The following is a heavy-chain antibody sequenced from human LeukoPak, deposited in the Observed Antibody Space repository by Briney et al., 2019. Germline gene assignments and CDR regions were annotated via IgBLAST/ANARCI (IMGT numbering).Heavy chain of an antibody. CDR1: GFTFSSYA. V-gene: IGHV3-21*01. CDR3: ARVANNWNYAPFDY. CDR2: ISSSSSYI. J-gene: IGHJ4*02. D-gene: IGHD1-7*01. Sequence: PGGSLRLSCSASGFTFSSYAMHWVRQAPGKGLEWVSSISSSSSYIYYADSVKGRFTISRDNAKNSLYLQMNSLRAEDTAVYYCARVANNWNYAPFDYWGQGTLVTVSS.